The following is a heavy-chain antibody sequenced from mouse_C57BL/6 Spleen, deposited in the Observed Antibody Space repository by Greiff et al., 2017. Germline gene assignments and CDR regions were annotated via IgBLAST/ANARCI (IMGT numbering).Heavy chain of an antibody. CDR2: IYPGDGDT. J-gene: IGHJ2*01. CDR3: ARSGELRNYFDY. V-gene: IGHV1-82*01. D-gene: IGHD1-1*01. Sequence: QVQLQQSGPELVKPGASVKISCKASGYAFSSSWMNWVKQRPGKGLEWIGRIYPGDGDTNYNGKFKGKATLTADKSSSTAYMQLSSLTSEDSAVYFCARSGELRNYFDYWGQGTTLTVSS. CDR1: GYAFSSSW.